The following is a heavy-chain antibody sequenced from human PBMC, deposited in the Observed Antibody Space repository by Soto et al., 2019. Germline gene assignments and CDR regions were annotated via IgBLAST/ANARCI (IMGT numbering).Heavy chain of an antibody. J-gene: IGHJ6*02. CDR2: IYYSGST. V-gene: IGHV4-59*01. CDR1: GGSISSYY. Sequence: SETLSLTCTVSGGSISSYYWSWIRQPPGKGLEWIGYIYYSGSTNYNPSLKSRVTISVDTSKNQFSLKLSSVTAADTAVYYCARHPYGGITMVRGVPYYYYGMDVWGQGTTVTVSS. D-gene: IGHD3-10*01. CDR3: ARHPYGGITMVRGVPYYYYGMDV.